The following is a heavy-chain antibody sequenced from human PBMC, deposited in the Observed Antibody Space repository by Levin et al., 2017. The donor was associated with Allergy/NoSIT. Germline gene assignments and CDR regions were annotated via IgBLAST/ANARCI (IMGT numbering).Heavy chain of an antibody. J-gene: IGHJ5*02. CDR2: IIPIFGTA. CDR1: GGTFSSYA. CDR3: ARGHRYCSGGSCYLNWFDP. V-gene: IGHV1-69*06. Sequence: SVKVSCKASGGTFSSYAISWVRQAPGQGLEWMGGIIPIFGTANYAQKFQGRVTITADKSTSTAYMELSSLRSEDTAVYYCARGHRYCSGGSCYLNWFDPWGQGTLVTVSS. D-gene: IGHD2-15*01.